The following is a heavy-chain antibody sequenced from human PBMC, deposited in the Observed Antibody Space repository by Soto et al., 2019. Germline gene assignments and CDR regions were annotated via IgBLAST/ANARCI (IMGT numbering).Heavy chain of an antibody. V-gene: IGHV4-4*02. Sequence: SETLSLTCAVSGGSISSSNWWSWVRQPPGKGLEWIGEIYHSGSTNYNPSLKSRVTISVDKSKNQFSLKLSSVTAADTAVYYCARVPRLSGSYYYYYGTDVWGKGTTVTVSS. D-gene: IGHD3-10*01. CDR1: GGSISSSNW. J-gene: IGHJ6*04. CDR3: ARVPRLSGSYYYYYGTDV. CDR2: IYHSGST.